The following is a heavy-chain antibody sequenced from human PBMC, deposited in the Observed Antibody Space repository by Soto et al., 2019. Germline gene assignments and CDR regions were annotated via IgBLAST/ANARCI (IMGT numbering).Heavy chain of an antibody. J-gene: IGHJ4*02. D-gene: IGHD2-8*01. V-gene: IGHV3-33*01. CDR1: GFTFSSYG. CDR3: ARERIVPLDSPFDY. Sequence: QVQLVESGGGVVQPGRSLRLSCAASGFTFSSYGMHWVRQAPGKGLEWVAVIWYDGSNKYYADSVKGRFTISRDNSKNTLYLQMNSLRAEDTAVYYCARERIVPLDSPFDYWGQGTLVTVSS. CDR2: IWYDGSNK.